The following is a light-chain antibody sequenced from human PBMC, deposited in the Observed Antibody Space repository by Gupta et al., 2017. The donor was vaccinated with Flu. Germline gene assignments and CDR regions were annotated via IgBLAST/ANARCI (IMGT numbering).Light chain of an antibody. CDR1: RLRSYY. CDR2: GKD. CDR3: TSRDRSGAQYV. Sequence: GERVKITCQGDRLRSYYASWYQKKPGQAPILVISGKDTRPSGIPDRFSGSSSGNTASLTITGAQAEDEADYYCTSRDRSGAQYVFGTGTTVTVL. V-gene: IGLV3-19*01. J-gene: IGLJ1*01.